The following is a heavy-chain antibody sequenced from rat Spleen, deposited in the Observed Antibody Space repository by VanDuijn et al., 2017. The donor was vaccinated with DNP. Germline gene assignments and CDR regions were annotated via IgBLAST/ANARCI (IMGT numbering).Heavy chain of an antibody. V-gene: IGHV2-6*01. CDR2: MSSGGST. J-gene: IGHJ1*01. D-gene: IGHD1-9*01. CDR3: ARWDTTGITTDYWYFDF. CDR1: GFSLTSYT. Sequence: QVQLKESGPGLVQPSQTLSLTCTVSGFSLTSYTVSWVRQPPGKGLEWIAAMSSGGSTYYNSALKSRLSISRDTSKSQVFLKMNSLQTEDTAMYFCARWDTTGITTDYWYFDFWGPGTMVTVSS.